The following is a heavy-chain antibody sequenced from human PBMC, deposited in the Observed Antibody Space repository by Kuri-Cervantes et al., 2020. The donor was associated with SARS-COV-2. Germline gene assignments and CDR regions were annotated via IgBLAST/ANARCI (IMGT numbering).Heavy chain of an antibody. CDR3: SREPNSGSFVYFDY. Sequence: GASLRLSCTASGFTLGDYVMTWFRQAPGKGLEWIGFIRNRAYGGTTERAASVRGRFSMSRDDSKGIAYLHLNSLKTEDTAVYYCSREPNSGSFVYFDYWGQGTLVTVSS. V-gene: IGHV3-49*03. J-gene: IGHJ4*02. CDR1: GFTLGDYV. CDR2: IRNRAYGGTT. D-gene: IGHD1-26*01.